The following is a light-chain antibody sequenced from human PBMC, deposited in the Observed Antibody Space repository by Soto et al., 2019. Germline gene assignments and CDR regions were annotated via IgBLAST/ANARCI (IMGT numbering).Light chain of an antibody. J-gene: IGLJ1*01. CDR2: EVN. CDR3: NSFTTSSTYV. V-gene: IGLV2-18*02. CDR1: SSDIGTYNR. Sequence: QSVLTQPASVYGSPGQSITISCTGTSSDIGTYNRVSWYQQPPGTAPKLIIYEVNNRPSGVPDRFSGSKSGNTASLTISGLQAEDEADYYCNSFTTSSTYVFGTGTKLTVL.